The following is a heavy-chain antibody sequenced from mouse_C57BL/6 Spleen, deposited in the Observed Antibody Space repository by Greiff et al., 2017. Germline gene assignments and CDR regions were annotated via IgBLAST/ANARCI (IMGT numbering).Heavy chain of an antibody. CDR3: ARADGYYVGFAY. V-gene: IGHV1-61*01. Sequence: QVQLQQPGAELVRPGSSVKLSRKASGYTFTSYWMDWVKQRPGQGLEWIGNIYPSDSETHYNQKFKDKATLTVDKSSSTAYMQRSSLTSEDSAVYYCARADGYYVGFAYWGQGTLVTVSA. CDR1: GYTFTSYW. J-gene: IGHJ3*01. D-gene: IGHD2-3*01. CDR2: IYPSDSET.